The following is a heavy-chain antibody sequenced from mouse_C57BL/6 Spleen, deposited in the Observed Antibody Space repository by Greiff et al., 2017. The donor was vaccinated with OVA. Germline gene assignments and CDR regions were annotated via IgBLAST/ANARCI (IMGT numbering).Heavy chain of an antibody. Sequence: QVQLQQPGAELVKPGASVKLSCKASGYTFTSYWMQWVKQRPGQGLEWIGEIDPSDSYTNYNQKFKGKATLTVDTSSSTAYMQLRSLTSEDSAVYYCARHGSSYFDYWGQGTTLTVSS. D-gene: IGHD1-1*01. CDR2: IDPSDSYT. V-gene: IGHV1-50*01. J-gene: IGHJ2*01. CDR1: GYTFTSYW. CDR3: ARHGSSYFDY.